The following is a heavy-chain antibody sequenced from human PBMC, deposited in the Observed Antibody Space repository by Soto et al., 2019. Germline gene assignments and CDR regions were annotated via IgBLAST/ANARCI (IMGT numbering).Heavy chain of an antibody. V-gene: IGHV3-23*01. CDR3: AKDSASITIFGVEVVV. D-gene: IGHD3-3*01. J-gene: IGHJ6*02. CDR1: GFTFSSYA. CDR2: ISGSGGST. Sequence: PGGSLRLSCAASGFTFSSYAMSWVRQAPGKGLEWVSAISGSGGSTYYADSVKGRFTISRDNSKNTLYLQMNSLRAEDTAVYYCAKDSASITIFGVEVVVWGQGTTVTVSS.